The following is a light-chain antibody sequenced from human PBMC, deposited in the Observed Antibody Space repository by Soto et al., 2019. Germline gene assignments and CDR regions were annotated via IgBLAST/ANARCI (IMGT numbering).Light chain of an antibody. CDR3: QQYNTFWP. CDR1: QTISSW. J-gene: IGKJ1*01. CDR2: DVS. Sequence: DNQMSQSPATLSASVGDRVTITCRASQTISSWLAWYQQKPGKAPKLLIYDVSSLESGVPSRFSGSGSGTEFTLTISSLQPDDFATYYCQQYNTFWPFGQGTK. V-gene: IGKV1-5*01.